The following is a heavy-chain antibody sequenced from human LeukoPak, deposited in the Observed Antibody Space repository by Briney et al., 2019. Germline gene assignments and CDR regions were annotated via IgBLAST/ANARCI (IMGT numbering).Heavy chain of an antibody. CDR1: GFTFSSYS. CDR3: ARENTMIRGVPRGFDI. V-gene: IGHV3-21*01. Sequence: GGSLRLSCAASGFTFSSYSMNWVRQAPGKGLEWVSSISSSSSYIYYADSVKGRFTISRDNAKNSLYLQMNSLRAEDTAVYYCARENTMIRGVPRGFDIWGQGTMVTVSS. CDR2: ISSSSSYI. D-gene: IGHD3-10*01. J-gene: IGHJ3*02.